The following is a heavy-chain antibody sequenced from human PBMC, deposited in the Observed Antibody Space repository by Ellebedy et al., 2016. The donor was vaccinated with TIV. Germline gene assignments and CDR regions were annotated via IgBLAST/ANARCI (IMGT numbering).Heavy chain of an antibody. Sequence: ASVKVSCKASGYTFTGYYMHWVRQAPGQGLEWMGWINPNSGGTNYAQKFQGRVTMTRDTSISTAYMELSRLRSDDTAVYYCARAVYYYGSGPDYWGQGTLVTVSS. CDR3: ARAVYYYGSGPDY. V-gene: IGHV1-2*02. D-gene: IGHD3-10*01. J-gene: IGHJ4*02. CDR2: INPNSGGT. CDR1: GYTFTGYY.